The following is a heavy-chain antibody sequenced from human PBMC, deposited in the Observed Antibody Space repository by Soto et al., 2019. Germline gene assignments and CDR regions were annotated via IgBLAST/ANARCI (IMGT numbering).Heavy chain of an antibody. D-gene: IGHD2-15*01. J-gene: IGHJ3*01. CDR2: IRSQAKSYET. Sequence: EVPLVESGRGLVQPGESLKLSCAASGFTFSGSAMQWVRQPSGKGLEWVGRIRSQAKSYETAYAASVKGRFTISRDDSSNTAYLQMNSLKIEDTAVYYCARLPESFPVGSAFDVWGQGTMVIVSS. V-gene: IGHV3-73*02. CDR3: ARLPESFPVGSAFDV. CDR1: GFTFSGSA.